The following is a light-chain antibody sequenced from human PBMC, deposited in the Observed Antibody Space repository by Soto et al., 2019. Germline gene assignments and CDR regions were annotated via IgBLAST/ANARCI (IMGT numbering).Light chain of an antibody. J-gene: IGKJ4*01. V-gene: IGKV1-5*03. CDR3: HEYSGYWGS. CDR1: QSISSW. CDR2: KAS. Sequence: DIQLTQSPSTLSASVGERVNITCRASQSISSWLAWYQQKPGKVPNLLIYKASNLQSGVPSRFSGSGSGTEFILTISSLQPDDFGTYYCHEYSGYWGSFGGGTNVEIK.